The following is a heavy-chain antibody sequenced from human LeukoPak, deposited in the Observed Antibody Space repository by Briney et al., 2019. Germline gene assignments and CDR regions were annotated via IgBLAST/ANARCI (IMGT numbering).Heavy chain of an antibody. V-gene: IGHV4-59*08. CDR1: GGSISSYY. Sequence: PSETLSLTCTVSGGSISSYYWSWIRQPPGKGLEWIGYIYYSGSTNYNPSLKSRVTISVDTSKNQFSLKLSSVTAADTAVYYCARRTLLWFEDSTRDYYGMDVWGQGTTVTVSS. J-gene: IGHJ6*02. CDR3: ARRTLLWFEDSTRDYYGMDV. D-gene: IGHD3-10*01. CDR2: IYYSGST.